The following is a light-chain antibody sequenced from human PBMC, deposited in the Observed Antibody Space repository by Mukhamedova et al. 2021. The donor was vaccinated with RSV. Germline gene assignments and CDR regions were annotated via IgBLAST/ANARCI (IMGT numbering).Light chain of an antibody. J-gene: IGKJ4*01. CDR2: KAS. Sequence: GKAPKLLIYKASSLESGVPSRFSGSGSGTDFTLTISSLEPEDFAVYYCQQRSNWPPLTFGGGTKVEIK. V-gene: IGKV1-5*03. CDR3: QQRSNWPPLT.